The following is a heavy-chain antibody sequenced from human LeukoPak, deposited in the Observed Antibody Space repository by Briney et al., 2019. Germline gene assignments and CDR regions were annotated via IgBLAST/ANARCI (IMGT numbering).Heavy chain of an antibody. CDR3: ARLGYPSALDI. Sequence: SETLSLTCTVSGNSISSGDYYWSWIRQPAGKGLEWIGRIYTSGSTTYNPSLKSRVTISGDTSENQFSLKLSSVTAADTAVYYCARLGYPSALDIWGQGTMVTVSS. D-gene: IGHD5-18*01. CDR2: IYTSGST. V-gene: IGHV4-61*02. J-gene: IGHJ3*02. CDR1: GNSISSGDYY.